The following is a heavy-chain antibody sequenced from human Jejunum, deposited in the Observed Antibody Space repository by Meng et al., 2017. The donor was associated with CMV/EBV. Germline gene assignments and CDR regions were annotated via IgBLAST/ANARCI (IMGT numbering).Heavy chain of an antibody. CDR3: ARGEDSSLDY. V-gene: IGHV6-1*01. CDR1: GDIDSCNTVA. D-gene: IGHD6-13*01. J-gene: IGHJ4*02. Sequence: QLQQLRPGLSKPSQTLSPTCAISGDIDSCNTVAWNWIRLSPSRGLEWLGRTYYRSKWYSEYTVSVRSRISITPDTSKNQFSLQLTSVTPDDTAVYYCARGEDSSLDYWGQGTLVTVSS. CDR2: TYYRSKWYS.